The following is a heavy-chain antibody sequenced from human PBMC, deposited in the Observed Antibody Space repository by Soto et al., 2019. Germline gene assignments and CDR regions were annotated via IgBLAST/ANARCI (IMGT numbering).Heavy chain of an antibody. CDR1: GYTFTSYG. J-gene: IGHJ6*02. Sequence: ASVKVSCKASGYTFTSYGISWVRQAPGQGLEWMGWISAYNGNTNYAQKLQGRVTMTTDTSTSTAYMELRSLRSDDTAMYYCARDGPGDSNYVSYYYGMDVWGQGTTVTVSS. CDR3: ARDGPGDSNYVSYYYGMDV. V-gene: IGHV1-18*04. CDR2: ISAYNGNT. D-gene: IGHD4-4*01.